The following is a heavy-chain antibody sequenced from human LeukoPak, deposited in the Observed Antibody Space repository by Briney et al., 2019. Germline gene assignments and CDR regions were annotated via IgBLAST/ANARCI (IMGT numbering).Heavy chain of an antibody. Sequence: GGSLRLSCAASGFTFSSYSMNWVSQAPGKGLEWVSSISSSSSYIYYADSVKGRFTISRDNAKNSLYLQMNSLRAEDTAVYYCARSSPHCSSTSCYNDAFDIWGQGTMVTVSS. D-gene: IGHD2-2*02. CDR2: ISSSSSYI. V-gene: IGHV3-21*01. CDR1: GFTFSSYS. CDR3: ARSSPHCSSTSCYNDAFDI. J-gene: IGHJ3*02.